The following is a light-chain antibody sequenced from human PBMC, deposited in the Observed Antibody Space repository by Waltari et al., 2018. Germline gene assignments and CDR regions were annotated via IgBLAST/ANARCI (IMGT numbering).Light chain of an antibody. Sequence: EIVLTQSPGTLSLSPGERATLHGRASQTVSKNYLAWYQQKPGQAPRLLTDDASNRDTGIPDRFSGSGSGTDFTLTISRLEPEDFAVYYCQQCAISPLTFGGGTKVEI. J-gene: IGKJ4*01. V-gene: IGKV3-20*01. CDR1: QTVSKNY. CDR3: QQCAISPLT. CDR2: DAS.